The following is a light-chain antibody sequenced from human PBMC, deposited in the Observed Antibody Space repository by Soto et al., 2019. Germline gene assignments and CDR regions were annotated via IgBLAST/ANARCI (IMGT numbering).Light chain of an antibody. Sequence: QSVLTQSPSASGTPGQRVTISCSGSSSNIGSNYVYWYQQLPGTAPKLLIYRNDERPSGVPDRFSGSKSDTSASLAISGRRSEDEADYFCAAWDDSLSAAVFGGGTKLTVL. CDR3: AAWDDSLSAAV. CDR2: RND. V-gene: IGLV1-47*01. J-gene: IGLJ2*01. CDR1: SSNIGSNY.